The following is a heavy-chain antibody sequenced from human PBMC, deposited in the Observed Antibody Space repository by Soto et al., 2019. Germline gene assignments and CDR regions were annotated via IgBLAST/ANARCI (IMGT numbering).Heavy chain of an antibody. V-gene: IGHV4-59*08. CDR3: ARLGGFYQSLDS. CDR1: GGSISSYY. Sequence: SETLSLTCTVSGGSISSYYWSWIRQPPGKGLEWIGYIYYTGTTTYNPSIKSRVTISVDPSKNQFSLNLTSVSAADTAVYYCARLGGFYQSLDSWGQGTLVTVSS. CDR2: IYYTGTT. D-gene: IGHD3-22*01. J-gene: IGHJ5*01.